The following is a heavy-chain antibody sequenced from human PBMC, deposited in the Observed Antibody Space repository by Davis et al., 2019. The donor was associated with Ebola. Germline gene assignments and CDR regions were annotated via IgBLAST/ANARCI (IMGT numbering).Heavy chain of an antibody. CDR3: CGRGVDY. D-gene: IGHD3-10*01. CDR1: GFSFSSSS. CDR2: ISSSSSTV. J-gene: IGHJ4*02. Sequence: GESLKISCAASGFSFSSSSMNWVRQAPGKGLEWVSYISSSSSTVYYADSVKGRFTISRDNAKNSLYLQMNSLRDEDTAVYYCCGRGVDYWGQGTLVTISS. V-gene: IGHV3-48*02.